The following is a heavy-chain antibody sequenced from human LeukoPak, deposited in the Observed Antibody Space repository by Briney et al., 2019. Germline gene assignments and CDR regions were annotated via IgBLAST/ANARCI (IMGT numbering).Heavy chain of an antibody. V-gene: IGHV3-66*01. CDR1: GFTVSTNY. J-gene: IGHJ3*02. D-gene: IGHD1-26*01. CDR3: ARDRTPATRGFDI. CDR2: LFSGGST. Sequence: GGSLRLSCAASGFTVSTNYMNWVRQAPGKGLEWVSVLFSGGSTYYADSVKGRFTISRDNSKNTVHLQMNSLRAEDTAVYYCARDRTPATRGFDIWGQGTMVTVSS.